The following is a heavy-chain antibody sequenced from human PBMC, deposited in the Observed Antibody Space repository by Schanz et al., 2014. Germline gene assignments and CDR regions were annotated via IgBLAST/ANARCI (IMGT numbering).Heavy chain of an antibody. Sequence: QVQLVESGGGVVQPGGSLRLSCAASGFTFSDYYMSWIRQAPGKGLEWVSYISGTTTYTNYADSVKGRFTISRDNAKNSLYLHMNSLRAEETSVYYGARDQIMAAAGRVDYWGHGTLVTVSS. V-gene: IGHV3-11*05. D-gene: IGHD6-13*01. CDR2: ISGTTTYT. CDR3: ARDQIMAAAGRVDY. CDR1: GFTFSDYY. J-gene: IGHJ4*01.